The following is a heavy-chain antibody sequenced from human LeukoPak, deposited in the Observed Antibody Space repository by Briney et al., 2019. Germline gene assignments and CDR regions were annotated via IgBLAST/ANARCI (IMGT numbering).Heavy chain of an antibody. V-gene: IGHV3-7*01. D-gene: IGHD2-15*01. J-gene: IGHJ4*02. Sequence: TGGSLRLSCAASGFTFSSYWMSWVRQAPGKGLEWVPKIKQDGSEKYYVDSVKGRFTIYRNNAKNSLYLQMNSLRAEDTAVYYCARDHPAAGGFFDYWGQGTLVTVSS. CDR2: IKQDGSEK. CDR3: ARDHPAAGGFFDY. CDR1: GFTFSSYW.